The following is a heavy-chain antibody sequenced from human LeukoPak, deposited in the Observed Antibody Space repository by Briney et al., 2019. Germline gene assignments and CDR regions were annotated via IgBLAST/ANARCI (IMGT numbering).Heavy chain of an antibody. D-gene: IGHD3-22*01. CDR3: ARDPPMSTMIVVVIPIRYFDY. CDR2: ISYDGSNK. V-gene: IGHV3-30-3*01. CDR1: GFTFSSYA. Sequence: GGSLRLSCAASGFTFSSYAMHWVRQAPGKGLEWVAVISYDGSNKYYAGSVKGRFTISRDNSKNTLYLQMNSLRAEDTAVYYCARDPPMSTMIVVVIPIRYFDYWGQGTLVTVSS. J-gene: IGHJ4*02.